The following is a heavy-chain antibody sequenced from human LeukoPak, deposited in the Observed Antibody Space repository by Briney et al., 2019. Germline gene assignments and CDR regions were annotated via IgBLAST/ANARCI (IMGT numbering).Heavy chain of an antibody. Sequence: SETLSLTCAVYGGSFSGYYWSWIRQPPGKGLEWIGEINHSGSTNYNPSLKSRVTISVDTSKNQFSLKLSSVTAADTAVYYCARTSSSQKPRFDYWGQEPWSPSPQ. D-gene: IGHD6-13*01. CDR1: GGSFSGYY. CDR3: ARTSSSQKPRFDY. CDR2: INHSGST. J-gene: IGHJ4*01. V-gene: IGHV4-34*01.